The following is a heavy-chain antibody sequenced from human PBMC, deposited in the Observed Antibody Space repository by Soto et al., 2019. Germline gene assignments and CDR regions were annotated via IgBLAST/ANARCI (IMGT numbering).Heavy chain of an antibody. J-gene: IGHJ4*02. V-gene: IGHV1-69*04. D-gene: IGHD6-19*01. Sequence: GASVKVSCKASGGTFSSYTISWVRQAPGQGLEWMGRIIPILGIANYAQKFQGRVTITADKSTSTAYMELSSLRSEDTAVYYCARDPHVSSGWYAVLGYWGQGTLVTVSS. CDR1: GGTFSSYT. CDR3: ARDPHVSSGWYAVLGY. CDR2: IIPILGIA.